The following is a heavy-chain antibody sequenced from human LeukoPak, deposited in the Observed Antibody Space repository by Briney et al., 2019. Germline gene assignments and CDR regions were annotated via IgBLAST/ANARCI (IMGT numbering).Heavy chain of an antibody. J-gene: IGHJ4*02. D-gene: IGHD1-26*01. CDR3: ARPVGATGGYFDY. Sequence: PSETLSLTCTVSGGSISSSSYYWGWIRQPPGKGLEWIGSIYYSGSTYYNPSLKSRATISVDTSKNQFSLKLSSVTAADTAVYYCARPVGATGGYFDYWGQGTLVTVSS. CDR2: IYYSGST. CDR1: GGSISSSSYY. V-gene: IGHV4-39*01.